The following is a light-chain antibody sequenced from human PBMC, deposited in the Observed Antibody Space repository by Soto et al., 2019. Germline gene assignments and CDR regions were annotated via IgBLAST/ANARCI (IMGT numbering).Light chain of an antibody. CDR3: QQYGSSPPYT. V-gene: IGKV3-20*01. CDR2: GAS. Sequence: IVLTQSPGTLSLSPGERATLSCRASQSVSSTYLIWYQQKPGQAPRLLIYGASSRATGVPDRFSGGGSGTDFTLTISRLEPEDFAVYYCQQYGSSPPYTFGQGTKLEIK. J-gene: IGKJ2*01. CDR1: QSVSSTY.